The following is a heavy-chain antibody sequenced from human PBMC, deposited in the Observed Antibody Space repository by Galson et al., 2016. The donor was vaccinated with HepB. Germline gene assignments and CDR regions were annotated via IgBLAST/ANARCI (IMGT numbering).Heavy chain of an antibody. V-gene: IGHV3-23*01. D-gene: IGHD3-10*01. Sequence: SLRLSCAASGFTFSSYAMSWVRQAPGKGLEWVSVISAASNTYYTDSVKGRFTISRDNSKTTLYLEMNSLRVEDTAVYFCANYLGYGSGRPGYFHPWGQGTLVTVSS. CDR2: ISAASNT. CDR3: ANYLGYGSGRPGYFHP. J-gene: IGHJ5*02. CDR1: GFTFSSYA.